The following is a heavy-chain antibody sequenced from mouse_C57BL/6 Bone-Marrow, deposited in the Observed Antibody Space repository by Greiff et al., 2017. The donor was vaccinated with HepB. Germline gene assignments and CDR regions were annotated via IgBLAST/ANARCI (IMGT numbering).Heavy chain of an antibody. CDR3: ARQGRGYYWYFDV. D-gene: IGHD2-2*01. Sequence: EVQLVESGGGLVQPGGSLKLSCAASGFTFSDYYMHWVRQTPEKRLEWVAYISNGGGSTYYPDTVKGRFTISRDNAKNTLYLQMSRLKSEDTAMYYCARQGRGYYWYFDVWGTGTTVTVSS. V-gene: IGHV5-12*01. CDR2: ISNGGGST. J-gene: IGHJ1*03. CDR1: GFTFSDYY.